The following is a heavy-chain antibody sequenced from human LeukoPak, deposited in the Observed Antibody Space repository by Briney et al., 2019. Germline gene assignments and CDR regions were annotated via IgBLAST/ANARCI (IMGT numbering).Heavy chain of an antibody. V-gene: IGHV3-23*01. CDR2: ISGSAGTT. CDR1: GLTLGDYG. D-gene: IGHD3-22*01. J-gene: IGHJ4*02. Sequence: GGSLRLSCTGSGLTLGDYGMSWFRQAPGKGLEWVSAISGSAGTTYYADSVKGRFTISRDNSKNTLYLQMNSLRAEDTAVYYCAKVQLTSVVITTPFDYWGQGTLVTVSS. CDR3: AKVQLTSVVITTPFDY.